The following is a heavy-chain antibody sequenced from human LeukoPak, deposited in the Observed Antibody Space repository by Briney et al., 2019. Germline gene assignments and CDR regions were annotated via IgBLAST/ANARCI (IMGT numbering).Heavy chain of an antibody. CDR2: IYHSGST. V-gene: IGHV4-59*08. D-gene: IGHD2-2*01. CDR1: GGSISNYY. Sequence: SETLSLTCTVSGGSISNYYWNWIRQPTGKGLEWIGYIYHSGSTYYSPSLKSRVTISVDTSKNQFSLKLSSVTAADTAVYYCARQGYCTSTTCYYYYGMAVWGQGTTVTVSS. J-gene: IGHJ6*02. CDR3: ARQGYCTSTTCYYYYGMAV.